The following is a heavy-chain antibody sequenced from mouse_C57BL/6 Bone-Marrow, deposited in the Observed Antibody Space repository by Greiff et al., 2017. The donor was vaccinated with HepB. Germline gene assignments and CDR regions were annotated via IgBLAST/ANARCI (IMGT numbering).Heavy chain of an antibody. CDR3: ASEGDSLYWYLDG. J-gene: IGHJ1*03. V-gene: IGHV1-69*01. CDR2: IDPSDSYT. CDR1: GYTFTSYW. Sequence: QVQLQQPGAELVMPGASVKLSCKASGYTFTSYWMHWVKQRPGQGLEWIGEIDPSDSYTNYNHKFTGKSTLTVDKSSSTAYMQLSSITAEDSAVYYYASEGDSLYWYLDGDGKGATGTVAA.